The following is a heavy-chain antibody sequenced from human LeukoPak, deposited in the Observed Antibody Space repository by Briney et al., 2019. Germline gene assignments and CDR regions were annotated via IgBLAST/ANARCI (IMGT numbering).Heavy chain of an antibody. CDR1: GGSFSNHY. J-gene: IGHJ4*02. D-gene: IGHD3-10*01. V-gene: IGHV4-34*01. Sequence: PSETLSLTCVVYGGSFSNHYWSWLRQPPEKGLEWIGEINRGGSTNYNPSLKSRLSISADTSKNQFSLRLSSVTAADTAVYYCARGYGSGSYYEYWGQGTLVTVSS. CDR2: INRGGST. CDR3: ARGYGSGSYYEY.